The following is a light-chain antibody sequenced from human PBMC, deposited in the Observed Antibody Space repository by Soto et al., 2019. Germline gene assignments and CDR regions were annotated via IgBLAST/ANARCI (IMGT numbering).Light chain of an antibody. CDR3: QSYDSSLSGSEV. CDR1: SSNIGAGND. J-gene: IGLJ1*01. CDR2: GNG. V-gene: IGLV1-40*01. Sequence: QAVVTQPPSVSGAPGQRVTISCTGSSSNIGAGNDVHWYQHLPGTAPKLLIYGNGNRPSGVPDRFSGSKSGTSASLTITGLQAEDEADYYCQSYDSSLSGSEVFGTGTKLTVL.